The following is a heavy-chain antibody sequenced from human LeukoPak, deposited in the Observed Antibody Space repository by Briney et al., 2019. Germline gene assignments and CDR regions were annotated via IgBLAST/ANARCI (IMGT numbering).Heavy chain of an antibody. Sequence: PSQTLSLTCTVSGGSVSSGNYYWSWIRQPAGKGLEWIGRIYTSGSTNYNPSLKSRVTISIDTSKNQFSLKLTSVTAADTAVYYCARGFRPWDTFDVCGQGTMVTVSS. CDR1: GGSVSSGNYY. CDR2: IYTSGST. V-gene: IGHV4-61*02. D-gene: IGHD2-21*01. J-gene: IGHJ3*01. CDR3: ARGFRPWDTFDV.